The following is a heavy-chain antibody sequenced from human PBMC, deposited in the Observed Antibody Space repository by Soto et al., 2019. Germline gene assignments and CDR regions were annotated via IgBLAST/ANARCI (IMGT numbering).Heavy chain of an antibody. CDR3: LRGNSGYGNFDY. CDR2: IKGDGSET. D-gene: IGHD5-12*01. V-gene: IGHV3-74*01. Sequence: GSLRLSCAASGFTFSSYWMHWVRQAPGKGLVWVSRIKGDGSETNYADSVKGRFTISRDNAKNTLYLQLNSLRAEDTAVYYCLRGNSGYGNFDYWGQGTRVTVSS. CDR1: GFTFSSYW. J-gene: IGHJ4*02.